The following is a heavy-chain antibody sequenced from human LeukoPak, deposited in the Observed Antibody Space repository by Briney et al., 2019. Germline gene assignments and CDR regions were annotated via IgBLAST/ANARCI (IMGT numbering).Heavy chain of an antibody. CDR2: ISPYNGNT. CDR3: ARCPQYHFDSSAYYLFDM. V-gene: IGHV1-18*01. J-gene: IGHJ3*02. Sequence: ASVKVSCKASGYTFTTYGISWVRQAPGQGLEWMGWISPYNGNTKYAQKLQGRVTVTTDTSTNTAYMELRSLRSDDTAVYYCARCPQYHFDSSAYYLFDMWGQGTMVTVSS. CDR1: GYTFTTYG. D-gene: IGHD3-22*01.